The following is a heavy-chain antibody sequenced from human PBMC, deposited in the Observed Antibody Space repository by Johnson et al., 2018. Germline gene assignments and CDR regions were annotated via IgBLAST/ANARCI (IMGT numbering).Heavy chain of an antibody. Sequence: EVQLLESGGGLVQPGGSLRLSCAASGFTFSSYSMNWVRQAPGKGLEWVSYISSSSSTIYYADSVKGRFTISRDNAKNSLYLQMNSLRAEDTAVYYWARDLVTMVRGVIPYYYMDVWGKGTTVTVSS. CDR3: ARDLVTMVRGVIPYYYMDV. D-gene: IGHD3-10*01. V-gene: IGHV3-48*01. J-gene: IGHJ6*03. CDR2: ISSSSSTI. CDR1: GFTFSSYS.